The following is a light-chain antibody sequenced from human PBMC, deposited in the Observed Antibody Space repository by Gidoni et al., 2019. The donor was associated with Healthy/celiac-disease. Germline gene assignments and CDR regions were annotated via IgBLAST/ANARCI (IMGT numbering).Light chain of an antibody. CDR2: GNS. V-gene: IGLV1-40*01. J-gene: IGLJ3*02. CDR1: SSNIGAGYD. CDR3: QSYDSSLSAWV. Sequence: QSVLTQPPSVSEAPGQRVTISCTGSSSNIGAGYDVHWYQQLPGTAPKLLLYGNSNRPSGVPDRFSGSKSGTSASLAITGLQAADEADYYCQSYDSSLSAWVFGGGTKLTVL.